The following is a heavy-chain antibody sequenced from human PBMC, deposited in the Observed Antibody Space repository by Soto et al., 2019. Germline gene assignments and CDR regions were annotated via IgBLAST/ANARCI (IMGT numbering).Heavy chain of an antibody. V-gene: IGHV4-39*01. CDR1: GGSISSSSYY. Sequence: SETLSLTCTVSGGSISSSSYYSGWIRQPPGKGLEWIGSIYYSGSTYYNPSLKSRVTISVDTSKNQFSLKLSSVTAADTAVYYCARHIAAAGTNYYYYYGMDVWGQGTTVTVS. J-gene: IGHJ6*02. D-gene: IGHD6-13*01. CDR2: IYYSGST. CDR3: ARHIAAAGTNYYYYYGMDV.